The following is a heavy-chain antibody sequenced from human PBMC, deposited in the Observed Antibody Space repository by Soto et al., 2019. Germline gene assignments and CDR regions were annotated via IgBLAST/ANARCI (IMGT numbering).Heavy chain of an antibody. CDR1: GFTFSSYD. Sequence: ESGGGLVQPGGSLRLSCAASGFTFSSYDMHWVRQATGKGLEWVSAIGTAGDTYYPGSVKGRFTISRENAKNSLYLQMNSLRAEDTAVYYCARGEALRFLEWLFSYGMDVWGQGTTVTVSS. CDR3: ARGEALRFLEWLFSYGMDV. CDR2: IGTAGDT. D-gene: IGHD3-3*01. V-gene: IGHV3-13*01. J-gene: IGHJ6*02.